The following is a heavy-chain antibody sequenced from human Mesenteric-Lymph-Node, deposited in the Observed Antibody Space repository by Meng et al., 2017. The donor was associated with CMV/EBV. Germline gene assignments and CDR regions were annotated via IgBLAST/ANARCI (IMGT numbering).Heavy chain of an antibody. D-gene: IGHD3-22*01. J-gene: IGHJ4*02. Sequence: SVKVSCKFSEGTFSTYNINWVRQAAGQGLEWMGAVIPVVNIPTYAQKFQGRLTITADKSTRTAYMELSSLRSEDTAMYYCARDLSGSLVTTIDFDYWGQGTLVTVSS. CDR1: EGTFSTYN. V-gene: IGHV1-69*10. CDR2: VIPVVNIP. CDR3: ARDLSGSLVTTIDFDY.